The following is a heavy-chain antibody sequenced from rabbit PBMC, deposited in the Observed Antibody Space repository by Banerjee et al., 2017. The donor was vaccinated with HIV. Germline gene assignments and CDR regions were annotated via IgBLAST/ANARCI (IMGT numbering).Heavy chain of an antibody. CDR1: GFSFSSSYW. D-gene: IGHD4-1*01. J-gene: IGHJ4*01. Sequence: QEQLEESGGDLVKPEGSLTLTCTASGFSFSSSYWICWVRQAPGKGLEWIACIYAGSSSSTYYASWAKGRFTISKTSSTTVTLQMTSLTAADTATYFCARGVYINSGWGVDYFNLWGPGTLVTDS. CDR3: ARGVYINSGWGVDYFNL. V-gene: IGHV1S45*01. CDR2: IYAGSSSST.